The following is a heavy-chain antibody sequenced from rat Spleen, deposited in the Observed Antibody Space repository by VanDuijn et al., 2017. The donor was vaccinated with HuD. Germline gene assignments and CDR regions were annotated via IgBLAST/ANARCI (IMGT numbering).Heavy chain of an antibody. Sequence: EVQLVESGGGLVQPGRSLKLSCVASGFTFNNYWMSWIRQAPGKGLEWVASISTGGGNTYYRDSVRGRFTLSRDNAKSTLYLQRDSLRSEETATYYGARGADWFAYWGQGTLVTVSS. J-gene: IGHJ3*01. V-gene: IGHV5-31*01. CDR1: GFTFNNYW. CDR3: ARGADWFAY. CDR2: ISTGGGNT.